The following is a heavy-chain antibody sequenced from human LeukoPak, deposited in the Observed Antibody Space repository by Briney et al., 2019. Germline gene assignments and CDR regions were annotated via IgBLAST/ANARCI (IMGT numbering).Heavy chain of an antibody. V-gene: IGHV4-59*11. CDR3: VRGSTGAFDP. D-gene: IGHD1-1*01. J-gene: IGHJ5*02. Sequence: SETLSLTCTVSADSITNHYWSWIRQPPGKGPEWIGYIYYSGSSNYNPSLKSRVTMSVDTSKNQFSLKLSSVTAADTAVYYCVRGSTGAFDPWGQGTLVTVSS. CDR2: IYYSGSS. CDR1: ADSITNHY.